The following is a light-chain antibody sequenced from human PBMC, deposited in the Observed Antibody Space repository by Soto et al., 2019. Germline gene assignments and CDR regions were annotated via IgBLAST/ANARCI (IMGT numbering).Light chain of an antibody. CDR3: QQSYSTTWT. V-gene: IGKV3-15*01. J-gene: IGKJ1*01. CDR2: RAS. CDR1: QSISSN. Sequence: EIVMTQSPATLSVSPGERATLSCRASQSISSNVAWYQQRPGQPPRLLIYRASSRATGIPARFSGSGSETDFTLTISSLQPEDFATYSCQQSYSTTWTFGQGTKVDI.